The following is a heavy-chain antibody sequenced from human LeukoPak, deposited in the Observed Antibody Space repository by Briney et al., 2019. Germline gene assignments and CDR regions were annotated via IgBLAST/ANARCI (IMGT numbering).Heavy chain of an antibody. D-gene: IGHD3-3*01. CDR2: LYSSGTT. CDR1: GFTVNSKY. CDR3: AANYDFWGGYPPD. Sequence: GGSLRLSCAVSGFTVNSKYMNWVRQAPGKGLEWVSILYSSGTTYYADSVKGRFTISRDNSKNKLYLQMNSVRAEDTAVYYCAANYDFWGGYPPDWGQGTLVTVSS. V-gene: IGHV3-66*02. J-gene: IGHJ4*02.